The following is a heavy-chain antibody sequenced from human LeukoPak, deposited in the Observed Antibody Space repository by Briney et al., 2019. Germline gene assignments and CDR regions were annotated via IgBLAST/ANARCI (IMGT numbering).Heavy chain of an antibody. D-gene: IGHD3-9*01. Sequence: ASVKVSCKASGYTFTSYGISWVRQAPGQGLEWMGWISAYNGNTNYAQKLQGRVTTTTDTSTSTAYMELRSLRSDDTAVYYCARAESHVLRYFDWLYPFDYWGQGTLVTVSS. CDR1: GYTFTSYG. V-gene: IGHV1-18*01. CDR2: ISAYNGNT. CDR3: ARAESHVLRYFDWLYPFDY. J-gene: IGHJ4*02.